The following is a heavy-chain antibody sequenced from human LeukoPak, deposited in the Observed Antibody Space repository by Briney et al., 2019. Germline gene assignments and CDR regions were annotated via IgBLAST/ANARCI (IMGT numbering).Heavy chain of an antibody. CDR2: INPSGGST. D-gene: IGHD2-8*01. CDR3: ARDGGCTNGVCYADYYYYMDV. CDR1: GYTFTGYY. J-gene: IGHJ6*03. V-gene: IGHV1-46*01. Sequence: GASVKVSCKASGYTFTGYYMHWVRQAPGQGLEWMGIINPSGGSTSYAQKFQGRVTMTRDTSTSTVYMELSSLRSEDTAVYYCARDGGCTNGVCYADYYYYMDVWSKGTTVTVSS.